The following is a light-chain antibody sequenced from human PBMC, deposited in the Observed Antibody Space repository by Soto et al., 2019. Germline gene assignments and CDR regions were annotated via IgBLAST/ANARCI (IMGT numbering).Light chain of an antibody. J-gene: IGKJ5*01. Sequence: EIVLTQSPGTLTLSPGERATHPXRASHSVSKYLPWYQQKTGQXTRLLXXDEXNRATDIPARFSGSGSGTDFTLTLSSLEPEDFAVYYCQQRSNWPPCTFGQGTRLEIK. CDR3: QQRSNWPPCT. CDR2: DEX. V-gene: IGKV3-11*01. CDR1: HSVSKY.